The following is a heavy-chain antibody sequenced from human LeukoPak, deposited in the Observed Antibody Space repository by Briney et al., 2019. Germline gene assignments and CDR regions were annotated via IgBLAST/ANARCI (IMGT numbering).Heavy chain of an antibody. D-gene: IGHD3-10*01. CDR1: GFTFSSYT. Sequence: GGSLRLSCAASGFTFSSYTMNWVRQAPGKGLEWVSYISSGSSTISYADSVKGRFSISRDNAKNSLYLQLNSLRDEDTAMYYCVREPRGFFWYFDLWGRGTLVTVSS. CDR2: ISSGSSTI. J-gene: IGHJ2*01. CDR3: VREPRGFFWYFDL. V-gene: IGHV3-48*02.